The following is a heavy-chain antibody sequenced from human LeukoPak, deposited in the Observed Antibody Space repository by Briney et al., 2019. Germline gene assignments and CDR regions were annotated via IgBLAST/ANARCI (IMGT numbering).Heavy chain of an antibody. J-gene: IGHJ3*02. CDR2: INTSSGRA. CDR3: ARDPANGRPDSFDI. V-gene: IGHV1-46*01. D-gene: IGHD1-26*01. CDR1: GYSFTTYL. Sequence: GASVKVSFKASGYSFTTYLIHWVRQAPGQGLEWLGEINTSSGRAAYAPEFQGRVTMTRDTSTSTAYMELRSLRSEDTAVYFCARDPANGRPDSFDIWGQGTLVTVSS.